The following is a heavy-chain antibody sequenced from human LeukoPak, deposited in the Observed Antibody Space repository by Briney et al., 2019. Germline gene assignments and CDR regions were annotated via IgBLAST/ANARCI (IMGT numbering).Heavy chain of an antibody. CDR1: GFTFSSYA. CDR3: AKDRAAAVYFDY. Sequence: GGSLRLSCAASGFTFSSYAMSWVRQAPGKGLEWVSAISGSGGSTYCADSVKGRFTISRDNSKNTLYLQMNSLRAEDTAVYYCAKDRAAAVYFDYWGQGTLVTVSS. D-gene: IGHD6-13*01. J-gene: IGHJ4*02. CDR2: ISGSGGST. V-gene: IGHV3-23*01.